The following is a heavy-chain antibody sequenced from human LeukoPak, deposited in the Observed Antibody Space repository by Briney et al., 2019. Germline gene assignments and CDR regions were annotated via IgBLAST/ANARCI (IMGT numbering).Heavy chain of an antibody. CDR2: IYYSGST. Sequence: SETLSLTCTVSGGSISSYYWSWIRQPPGKGLEWIGYIYYSGSTNYNPSLKSRVTISVDTSKNQFSLKLSSVTAAHTAVYYCARHQAVRYFDWLLHDAFDIWGQGTMVTVSS. CDR1: GGSISSYY. CDR3: ARHQAVRYFDWLLHDAFDI. J-gene: IGHJ3*02. D-gene: IGHD3-9*01. V-gene: IGHV4-59*08.